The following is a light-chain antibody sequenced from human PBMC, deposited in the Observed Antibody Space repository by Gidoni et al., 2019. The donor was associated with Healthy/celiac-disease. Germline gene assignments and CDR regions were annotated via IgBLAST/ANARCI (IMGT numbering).Light chain of an antibody. Sequence: SYVPTQPPSVSVPPGQTARISCGGNNIGSKSVHWYQQKPDQAPVLVVYDESDRPSGIPERFSGSNSGNTATLTISRVEAGDEADYYCQVWDRSRDHVVFGGGTKLTVL. CDR2: DES. J-gene: IGLJ2*01. V-gene: IGLV3-21*02. CDR1: NIGSKS. CDR3: QVWDRSRDHVV.